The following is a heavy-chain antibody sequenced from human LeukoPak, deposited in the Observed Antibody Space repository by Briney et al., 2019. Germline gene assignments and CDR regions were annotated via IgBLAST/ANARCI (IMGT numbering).Heavy chain of an antibody. V-gene: IGHV3-48*01. CDR3: AREHTPFGSGCTAAY. Sequence: PGGSLRLSCAASGFTFSSYGMNWVRQAPGKGLEGVSYISPSSSTIYYADSGKGRFTISRDNAKNSLYLQMNSLRAKDTAVYYCAREHTPFGSGCTAAYWGQGTLVTVSS. CDR2: ISPSSSTI. CDR1: GFTFSSYG. D-gene: IGHD6-19*01. J-gene: IGHJ4*02.